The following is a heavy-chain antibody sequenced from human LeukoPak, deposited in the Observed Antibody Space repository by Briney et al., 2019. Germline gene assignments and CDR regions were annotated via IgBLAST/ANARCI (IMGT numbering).Heavy chain of an antibody. CDR2: MNPNSGNT. CDR3: ARVGYSSSPAGFDP. D-gene: IGHD6-6*01. Sequence: ASVKVSCKASGGTFSSYAISWVRQATGQGLEWMGWMNPNSGNTGYAQKFQGRVTMTRNTSISTAYMELSSLRSEDTAVYYCARVGYSSSPAGFDPWGQGTLVTVSS. J-gene: IGHJ5*02. CDR1: GGTFSSYA. V-gene: IGHV1-8*02.